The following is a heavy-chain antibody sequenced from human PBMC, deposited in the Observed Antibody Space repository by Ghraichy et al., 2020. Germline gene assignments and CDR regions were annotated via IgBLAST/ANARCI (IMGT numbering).Heavy chain of an antibody. CDR1: GYTFTSYG. CDR3: AGCSSTSWDYYYGMDV. J-gene: IGHJ6*02. Sequence: ASVKVSCKASGYTFTSYGISWVRQAPGQGLEWMGWISAYNGNTNYAQKLQGRVTMTTDTSTSTAYMELRSLRSDDTAVYYCAGCSSTSWDYYYGMDVWGQGTTVTVSS. CDR2: ISAYNGNT. V-gene: IGHV1-18*01. D-gene: IGHD2-2*01.